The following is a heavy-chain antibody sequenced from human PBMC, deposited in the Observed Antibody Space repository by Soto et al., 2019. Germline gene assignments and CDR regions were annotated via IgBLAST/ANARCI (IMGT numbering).Heavy chain of an antibody. Sequence: GASVKVSCKASGDTFTHYYIHWVRQAPGQGLEWMGVINPTGGRASYAPKFQGRVTLTRDTSTSTAYMELSSLRSDDTAVYFCSRLTTMVREINDDPFDFWGQGTLVTVSS. V-gene: IGHV1-46*03. J-gene: IGHJ3*01. D-gene: IGHD3-10*01. CDR1: GDTFTHYY. CDR2: INPTGGRA. CDR3: SRLTTMVREINDDPFDF.